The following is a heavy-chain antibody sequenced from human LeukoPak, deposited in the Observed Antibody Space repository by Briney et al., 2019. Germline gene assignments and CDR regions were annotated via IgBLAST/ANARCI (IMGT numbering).Heavy chain of an antibody. CDR2: INPSGDST. CDR1: GYTFTSYY. CDR3: ARHPSPQLHHFDY. Sequence: ASVKVSCRASGYTFTSYYMHWVRQAPGQGLEWMGIINPSGDSTSYEQRFQGRLTMTRDTSTNTVYMELSSLRSEDTAVYYCARHPSPQLHHFDYWGQGTLVTVSS. V-gene: IGHV1-46*01. D-gene: IGHD2-2*01. J-gene: IGHJ4*02.